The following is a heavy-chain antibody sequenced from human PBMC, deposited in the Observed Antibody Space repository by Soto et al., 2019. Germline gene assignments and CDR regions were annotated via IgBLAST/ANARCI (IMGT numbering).Heavy chain of an antibody. CDR3: ASRNVENWFGP. CDR1: GYRFSSYW. V-gene: IGHV5-51*01. CDR2: IYPNDSRV. J-gene: IGHJ5*02. Sequence: GASLKISCQTSGYRFSSYWIVWVRQMHGKGLQWMGIIYPNDSRVKYHPSVQGEATMSGDRSISTAYLQWSSLRASDTAVYFCASRNVENWFGPWGKGSPVTVSS.